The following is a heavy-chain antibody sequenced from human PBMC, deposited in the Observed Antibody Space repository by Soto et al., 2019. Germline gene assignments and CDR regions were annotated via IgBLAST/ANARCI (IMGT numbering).Heavy chain of an antibody. Sequence: SETLSLTCTVSGGSISSSSYYWGWIRQPPGKGLEWIGSFYHSGSTYYNPSLRSRVTLSVDTSKNQFSLKLSSVSAADTAMYYCATWTLERLPMPGPSDYWGQGTLVTVSS. V-gene: IGHV4-39*01. CDR2: FYHSGST. D-gene: IGHD2-2*01. CDR1: GGSISSSSYY. J-gene: IGHJ4*02. CDR3: ATWTLERLPMPGPSDY.